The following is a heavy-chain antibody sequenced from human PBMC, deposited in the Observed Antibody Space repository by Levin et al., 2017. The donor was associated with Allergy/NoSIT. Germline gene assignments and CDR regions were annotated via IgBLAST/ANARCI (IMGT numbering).Heavy chain of an antibody. Sequence: GGSLRLSCAASGFTVSSNYMSWVRQAPGKGLEWVSVIYSGGSTYYADSVKGRFTISRDNSKNTLYLQMNSLRAEDTAVYYCARVPRGNRNAFDIWGQGTMVTVSS. D-gene: IGHD1-14*01. CDR3: ARVPRGNRNAFDI. CDR2: IYSGGST. V-gene: IGHV3-53*01. CDR1: GFTVSSNY. J-gene: IGHJ3*02.